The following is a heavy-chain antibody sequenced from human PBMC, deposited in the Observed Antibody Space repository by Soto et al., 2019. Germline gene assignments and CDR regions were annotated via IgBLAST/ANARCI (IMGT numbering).Heavy chain of an antibody. CDR3: ASTLVYYDSSGYTTALYGMDV. J-gene: IGHJ6*02. Sequence: SVKVSCKASGGTFSSYAISWVRQAPGQGLVWMGGIIPIFGTANYAQKFQGRVTITADESTSTAYMELSSLRSEDTAVYYCASTLVYYDSSGYTTALYGMDVWGQGTTVTVSS. V-gene: IGHV1-69*13. D-gene: IGHD3-22*01. CDR1: GGTFSSYA. CDR2: IIPIFGTA.